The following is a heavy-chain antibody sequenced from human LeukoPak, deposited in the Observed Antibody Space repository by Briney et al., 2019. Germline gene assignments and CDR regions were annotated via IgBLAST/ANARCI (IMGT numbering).Heavy chain of an antibody. CDR1: DYTFTNYY. Sequence: GASVKVSCRTSDYTFTNYYMHWVRQAPGQGLEWMGGIIPIFGTANYAQKFQGRVTITADESTSTAYMELSSLRSEDTAVYYCAREIGDGVVIFYNNWFDPWGQGTLVTVSS. CDR2: IIPIFGTA. D-gene: IGHD3-3*01. V-gene: IGHV1-69*13. J-gene: IGHJ5*02. CDR3: AREIGDGVVIFYNNWFDP.